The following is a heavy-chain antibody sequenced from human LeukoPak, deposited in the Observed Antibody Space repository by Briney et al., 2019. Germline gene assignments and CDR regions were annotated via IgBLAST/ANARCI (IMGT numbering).Heavy chain of an antibody. J-gene: IGHJ4*02. CDR3: ARRLYYYGSETHLAS. CDR2: IDPRSGGT. Sequence: ASVKVSCKASGYTFTGYYMHWVRQAPGQGLEWMGRIDPRSGGTNYAQKFQGRVPMTKATSLNTAYMELSTLRSDDTAVYYCARRLYYYGSETHLASWGQGTLVTVSS. V-gene: IGHV1-2*06. CDR1: GYTFTGYY. D-gene: IGHD3-10*01.